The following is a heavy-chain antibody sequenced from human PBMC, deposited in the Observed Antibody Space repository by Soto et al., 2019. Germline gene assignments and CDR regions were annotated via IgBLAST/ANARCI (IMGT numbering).Heavy chain of an antibody. D-gene: IGHD4-4*01. Sequence: SQTLSLTCAISGDSVSSNSAAWNWIRQSPSRGLEWLGRTYYRSKWYNDYAVSVKSRITINPDTSKNQFSLQLNSVTPEDTTVYYCARGMTTVTFWFYYYGMDVWGQGTTVTVSS. J-gene: IGHJ6*02. CDR3: ARGMTTVTFWFYYYGMDV. V-gene: IGHV6-1*01. CDR1: GDSVSSNSAA. CDR2: TYYRSKWYN.